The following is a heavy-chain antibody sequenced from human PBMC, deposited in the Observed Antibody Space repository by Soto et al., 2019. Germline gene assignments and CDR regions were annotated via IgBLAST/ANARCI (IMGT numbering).Heavy chain of an antibody. CDR2: ISGSSSYI. CDR1: GFMFSGYS. V-gene: IGHV3-21*06. Sequence: EVQLVESGGGLVKPGGSLRLSCAASGFMFSGYSMNWVRQAPGKGLEWVSSISGSSSYIYYADSVKGRFTISRDNAKNSLYLQMNSLRDEDTAVDYCARDLAWGQGTLVTVSS. CDR3: ARDLA. J-gene: IGHJ5*02.